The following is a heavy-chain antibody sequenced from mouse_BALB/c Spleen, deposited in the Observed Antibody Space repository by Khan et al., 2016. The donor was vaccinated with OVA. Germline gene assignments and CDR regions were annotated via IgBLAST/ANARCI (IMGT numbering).Heavy chain of an antibody. D-gene: IGHD2-2*01. J-gene: IGHJ3*01. CDR1: GYTFSSYW. CDR2: LFPGSVST. V-gene: IGHV1-9*01. CDR3: ARGGYGGFAY. Sequence: QVQLQQSGGDLMKPGASVKISCKATGYTFSSYWIEWVKQRPGHGLEWIGQLFPGSVSTTYNEKFKGKATFTADTSSNTAYMQPSSLTSEDSAVYYCARGGYGGFAYWGQGTLVTVSA.